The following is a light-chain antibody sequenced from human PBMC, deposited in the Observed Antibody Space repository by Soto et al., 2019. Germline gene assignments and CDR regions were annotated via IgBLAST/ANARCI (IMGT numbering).Light chain of an antibody. V-gene: IGLV2-14*01. CDR2: EVT. CDR3: SSYTNINTRACV. CDR1: SGDIGSYNR. J-gene: IGLJ1*01. Sequence: SVLTQPASVSGSPGQSSTISCTGTSGDIGSYNRVSWYQQHPGKAPKLIIYEVTDRPSGVSNRFSGSKSGNTASLTISGLQAEDEAEYYCSSYTNINTRACVFGTGTKVTAL.